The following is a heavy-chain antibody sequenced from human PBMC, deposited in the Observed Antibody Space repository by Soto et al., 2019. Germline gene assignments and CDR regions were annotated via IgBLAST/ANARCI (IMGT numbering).Heavy chain of an antibody. J-gene: IGHJ6*03. V-gene: IGHV3-66*04. CDR2: IYSGGST. D-gene: IGHD3-3*01. CDR1: GFTVSSNY. Sequence: PGGSLRLSCAASGFTVSSNYMSWVRQAPGKGLEWVSVIYSGGSTYYADSVKGRFTISRDNSKNTAYLQMNSLNTEDTAVYYCSRQASDFWSGKPQYYMDVWGKGTTVTVSS. CDR3: SRQASDFWSGKPQYYMDV.